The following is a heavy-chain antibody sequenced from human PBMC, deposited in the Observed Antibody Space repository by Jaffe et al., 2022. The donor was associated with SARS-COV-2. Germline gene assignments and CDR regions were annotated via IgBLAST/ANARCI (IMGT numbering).Heavy chain of an antibody. CDR2: MNQDGNVK. CDR3: TGVGDYDFASGNQHAGGNY. V-gene: IGHV3-7*01. D-gene: IGHD3-3*01. Sequence: EVQLVESGGGLVQPGGSLRLSCAASGFSFSTYWMTWVRQAPGKGLEWVANMNQDGNVKSYVGSVKGRFTISRDNAKNSLYLQMNSLRAEDTAVYYCTGVGDYDFASGNQHAGGNYWGQGTPVTVSS. J-gene: IGHJ4*02. CDR1: GFSFSTYW.